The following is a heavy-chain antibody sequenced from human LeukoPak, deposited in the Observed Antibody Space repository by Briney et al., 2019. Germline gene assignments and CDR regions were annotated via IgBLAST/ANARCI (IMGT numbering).Heavy chain of an antibody. J-gene: IGHJ3*02. V-gene: IGHV4-34*01. Sequence: SETLSLTCAVYGGSFSGHYWSWIRQPPGKGLEWIGEINHSGSTNYNPSLKSRVTISVDTSKNQFSLKLSSVTAVDTAVYYCARKATTGPTKAAFDIWGQGTMVTVSS. CDR2: INHSGST. D-gene: IGHD4-17*01. CDR3: ARKATTGPTKAAFDI. CDR1: GGSFSGHY.